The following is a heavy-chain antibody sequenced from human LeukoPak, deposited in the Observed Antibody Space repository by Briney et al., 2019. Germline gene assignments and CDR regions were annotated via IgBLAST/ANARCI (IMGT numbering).Heavy chain of an antibody. CDR2: ISAYNGDT. D-gene: IGHD2-15*01. J-gene: IGHJ4*02. Sequence: ASMKVSCKASGYTFSSFGISWVRQAPGQGLEWMGWISAYNGDTNYAQKLQGRVTMTTDTSTNTAYMELRSLRSDDTAVYYCARGGGYCSGGSCYEFDYWGQGTLVTVSS. V-gene: IGHV1-18*01. CDR3: ARGGGYCSGGSCYEFDY. CDR1: GYTFSSFG.